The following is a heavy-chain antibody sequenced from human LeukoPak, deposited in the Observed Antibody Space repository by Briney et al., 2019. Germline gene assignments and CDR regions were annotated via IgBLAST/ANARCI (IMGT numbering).Heavy chain of an antibody. CDR1: GGSISSSNYY. CDR2: IYYSGAT. J-gene: IGHJ4*02. D-gene: IGHD5-24*01. CDR3: ARGGDGYKF. V-gene: IGHV4-39*07. Sequence: PSETLSLTCTVSGGSISSSNYYWAWIRQPPGKGLEWIATIYYSGATQYNPSLKSRVTISVDTSKNQFSLKLSSVTAADTAVYYCARGGDGYKFWGQGTLVTVSS.